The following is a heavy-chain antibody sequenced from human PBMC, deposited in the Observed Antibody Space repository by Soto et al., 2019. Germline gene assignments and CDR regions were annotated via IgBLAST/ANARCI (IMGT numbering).Heavy chain of an antibody. Sequence: ASVKVSCKASGYTFTSYGISWVRQAPGQGLEWMGWISAYNGNTNYAQKLQGRVTMTTDTSTSTAYMELRSLRSDDTAVYYCARGITMVLCVNNNSYSGMDVWGQGTTVTVSS. CDR2: ISAYNGNT. CDR3: ARGITMVLCVNNNSYSGMDV. CDR1: GYTFTSYG. V-gene: IGHV1-18*01. D-gene: IGHD3-10*01. J-gene: IGHJ6*02.